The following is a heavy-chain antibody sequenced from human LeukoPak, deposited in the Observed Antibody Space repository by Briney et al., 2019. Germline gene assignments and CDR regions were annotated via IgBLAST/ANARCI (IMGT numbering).Heavy chain of an antibody. Sequence: PGGSLRLSCAASGFTFSSYGMHWVRQAPGKGLEWVANIKQDGSEKYYVDSVKGRFTISRDNAKNSLYLQMNSLRAEDTAVYYCAREGSSSWYDAFDIWGQGTMVTVSS. CDR2: IKQDGSEK. J-gene: IGHJ3*02. D-gene: IGHD6-13*01. V-gene: IGHV3-7*01. CDR1: GFTFSSYG. CDR3: AREGSSSWYDAFDI.